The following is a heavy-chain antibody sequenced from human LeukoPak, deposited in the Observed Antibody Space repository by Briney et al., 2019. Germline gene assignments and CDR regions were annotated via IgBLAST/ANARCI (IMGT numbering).Heavy chain of an antibody. CDR1: GFTFSSYA. V-gene: IGHV3-23*01. D-gene: IGHD4-17*01. Sequence: GGSLRLSCAASGFTFSSYAMSWVRQAPGKGLEWVSGISGSGGSTYYADSVKGRFTISRDNSKNTLYLQMNSLKTEDTAVYYCTTDLWNDYGLYWGQGTLVTVSS. J-gene: IGHJ4*02. CDR2: ISGSGGST. CDR3: TTDLWNDYGLY.